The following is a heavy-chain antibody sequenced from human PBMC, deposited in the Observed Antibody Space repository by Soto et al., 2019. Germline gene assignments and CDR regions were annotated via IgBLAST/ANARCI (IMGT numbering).Heavy chain of an antibody. CDR1: GFTFSSYA. CDR3: ARDPYSSSWKDSSYGMDV. Sequence: GGSLRLSCAASGFTFSSYAMSWVRQAPGKGLEWVSAISGSGGSTYYADSVKGRFTISRDNSKNTLYLQMNSLRAEDTAVYYCARDPYSSSWKDSSYGMDVWGQGTTVTVSS. J-gene: IGHJ6*02. V-gene: IGHV3-23*01. CDR2: ISGSGGST. D-gene: IGHD6-13*01.